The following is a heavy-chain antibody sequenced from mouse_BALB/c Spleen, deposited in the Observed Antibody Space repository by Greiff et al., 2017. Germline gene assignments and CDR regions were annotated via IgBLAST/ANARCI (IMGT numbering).Heavy chain of an antibody. CDR1: GYTFTDYN. Sequence: VQLQQSGPELVKPGASVKISCKASGYTFTDYNMHWVKQSHGKSLEWIGYIYPYNGGTGYNQKFKSKATLTVDNSSSTAYMELRSLTSEDSAVYYCAFYYDYDDWYFDVWGAGTTVTVSS. V-gene: IGHV1S29*02. CDR2: IYPYNGGT. J-gene: IGHJ1*01. D-gene: IGHD2-4*01. CDR3: AFYYDYDDWYFDV.